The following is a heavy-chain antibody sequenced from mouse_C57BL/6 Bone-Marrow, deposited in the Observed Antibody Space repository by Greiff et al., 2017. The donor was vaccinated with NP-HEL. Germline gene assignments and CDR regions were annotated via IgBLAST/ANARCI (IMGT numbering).Heavy chain of an antibody. CDR1: GFNIKDDY. D-gene: IGHD2-1*01. V-gene: IGHV14-4*01. Sequence: EVKVVESGAELVRPGASVKLSCTASGFNIKDDYMHWVKQRPEQGLEWIGWIDPENGDTEYASKFQGKATITADTSSNTAYLQLSSLTSEDTAVYYCTTYGNYWGQGTTLTVSS. CDR3: TTYGNY. J-gene: IGHJ2*01. CDR2: IDPENGDT.